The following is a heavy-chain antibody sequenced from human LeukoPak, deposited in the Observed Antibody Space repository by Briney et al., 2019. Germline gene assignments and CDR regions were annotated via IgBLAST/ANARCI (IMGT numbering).Heavy chain of an antibody. CDR1: GFTFSSYS. CDR2: ISGSGGST. CDR3: ASPGQWDY. Sequence: PGGSLRLSCAASGFTFSSYSMSWVRQAPGKGLEWVSAISGSGGSTCYADSVKGRFTIPRDNSRNTLYLQMNSLRAEDTAVYYCASPGQWDYWGQGTLVTVSS. D-gene: IGHD6-19*01. V-gene: IGHV3-23*01. J-gene: IGHJ4*02.